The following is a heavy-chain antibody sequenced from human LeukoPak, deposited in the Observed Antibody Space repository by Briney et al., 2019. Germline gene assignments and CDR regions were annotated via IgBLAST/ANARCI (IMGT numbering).Heavy chain of an antibody. CDR2: IYYSGST. V-gene: IGHV4-30-4*01. CDR1: GGSISSGDYY. CDR3: ARSAPGKDIVANKFFDY. D-gene: IGHD2-15*01. Sequence: SSETLSLTCTVSGGSISSGDYYWGWIRQPPGKGLEWIGYIYYSGSTYYNPSLKSRVTISVDTSKNQFSLKLSSVTAADTAVYYCARSAPGKDIVANKFFDYWGQGTLVTVSS. J-gene: IGHJ4*02.